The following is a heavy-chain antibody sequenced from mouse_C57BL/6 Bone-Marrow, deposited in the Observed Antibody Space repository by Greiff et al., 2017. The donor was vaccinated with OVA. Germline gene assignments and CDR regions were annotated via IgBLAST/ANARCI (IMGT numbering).Heavy chain of an antibody. J-gene: IGHJ3*01. CDR3: ARYYYGSGPWFAY. CDR2: INPSSGYT. V-gene: IGHV1-4*01. D-gene: IGHD1-1*01. CDR1: GYTFTSYT. Sequence: QVQLKQSGAELARPGASVKMSCKASGYTFTSYTMHWVKQRPGQGLEWIGYINPSSGYTKYNQKFKDKATLTADKSSSTAYMQLSSLTSEDSAVYYCARYYYGSGPWFAYWGQGTLVTVSA.